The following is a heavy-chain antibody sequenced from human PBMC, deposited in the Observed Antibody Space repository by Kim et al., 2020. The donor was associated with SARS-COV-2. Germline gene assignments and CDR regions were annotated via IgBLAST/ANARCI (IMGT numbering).Heavy chain of an antibody. CDR1: GFTFSSYA. D-gene: IGHD3-3*01. Sequence: GGSLRLSCAASGFTFSSYAMSWVRQAPGKGLEWVSAISGSGGSTYYADSVKGRFTISRDNSKNTLYLQMNSLRAEDTAVYYCASSPQPLRFLEWLLLFRYFDYWGQGTLVTVSS. V-gene: IGHV3-23*01. CDR2: ISGSGGST. J-gene: IGHJ4*02. CDR3: ASSPQPLRFLEWLLLFRYFDY.